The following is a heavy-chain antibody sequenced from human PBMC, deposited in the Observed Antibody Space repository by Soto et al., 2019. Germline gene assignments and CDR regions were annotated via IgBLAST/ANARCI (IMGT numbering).Heavy chain of an antibody. CDR1: GFTFSTFA. D-gene: IGHD1-1*01. V-gene: IGHV3-23*01. CDR2: ISGSGGNT. CDR3: AKCDGLMTTSEGWSTGFDP. J-gene: IGHJ5*02. Sequence: EVQLLESGGSLVQPGGSLRLSCAASGFTFSTFAMNWVRQAPGEGLEWVSSISGSGGNTQYADSVKGRATISRDNSKNTLYLQMNTLRAEDTAVYYCAKCDGLMTTSEGWSTGFDPRGQGILVIVSS.